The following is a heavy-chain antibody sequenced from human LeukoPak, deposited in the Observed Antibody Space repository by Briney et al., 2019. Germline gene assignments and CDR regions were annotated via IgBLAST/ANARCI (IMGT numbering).Heavy chain of an antibody. J-gene: IGHJ3*02. CDR1: GYTFTGYY. D-gene: IGHD3-10*01. V-gene: IGHV1-2*02. CDR2: INPNSGGT. Sequence: ASVKVSCKASGYTFTGYYMHWVRQAPGQGLEWMGWINPNSGGTNYAQKFQGRVTMTRDTSISTAYMELSRLRSDDTAVYYCAREPRGNGSGDDAFDIWGQGTMVTVSS. CDR3: AREPRGNGSGDDAFDI.